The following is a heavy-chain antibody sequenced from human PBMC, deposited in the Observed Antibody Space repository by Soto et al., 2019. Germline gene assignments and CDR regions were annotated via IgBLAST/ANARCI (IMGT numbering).Heavy chain of an antibody. CDR1: GFTFSSYA. V-gene: IGHV3-23*01. CDR3: ARQISGPPFYX. CDR2: ISCSGAST. J-gene: IGHJ4*02. D-gene: IGHD1-26*01. Sequence: PGGSLRLSFAASGFTFSSYAMSWVRQAPGKGLEWVSSISCSGASTYYADSVEVRFTISIDNSKNTLYLRMNSLRADDTAVYYCARQISGPPFYXWGQGTLFTVSX.